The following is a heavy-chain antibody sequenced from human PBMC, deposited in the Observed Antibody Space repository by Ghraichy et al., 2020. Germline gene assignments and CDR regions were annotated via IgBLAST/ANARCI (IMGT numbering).Heavy chain of an antibody. CDR1: GGSISSYY. D-gene: IGHD3-22*01. CDR2: IYYSGST. CDR3: ARDYYDSSGYYDWFDP. J-gene: IGHJ5*02. Sequence: SQTLSLTCTVSGGSISSYYWSWIRQPPGKGLEWIGYIYYSGSTNYNPSLKSRVTISVDTSKNQFSLKLSSVTAADTAVYYCARDYYDSSGYYDWFDPWGQVTLVTVSS. V-gene: IGHV4-59*01.